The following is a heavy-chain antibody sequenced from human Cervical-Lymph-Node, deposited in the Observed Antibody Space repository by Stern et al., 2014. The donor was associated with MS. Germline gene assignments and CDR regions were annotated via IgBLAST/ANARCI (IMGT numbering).Heavy chain of an antibody. CDR2: VSCHGSDQ. J-gene: IGHJ4*02. V-gene: IGHV3-30*14. CDR1: GFTFTNYA. Sequence: QVQLMQSGGGVVQPGQSLRLSCAASGFTFTNYAIHWVRQAPGKGLEWVAVVSCHGSDQWYADSVKGRITVSRDSAQNSAFLQINGLREEDTSVFYCARSRGTGPFDYWGQGTLVTVSS. CDR3: ARSRGTGPFDY. D-gene: IGHD1-1*01.